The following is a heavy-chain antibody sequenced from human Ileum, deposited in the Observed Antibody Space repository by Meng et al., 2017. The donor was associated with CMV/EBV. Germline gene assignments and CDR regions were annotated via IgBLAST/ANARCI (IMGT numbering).Heavy chain of an antibody. CDR2: ITGHASSA. V-gene: IGHV3-43*01. Sequence: EVQLVESGGVVVQPVGSLRLSCAVSGLTFDEYTLHWVRQAPGQGLEWVSLITGHASSAYYAASEKGRFTISRDNSKKSLYLQMNSLRIEDTAFYYCATGSGTYSPDYWGQGTLVTVSS. CDR3: ATGSGTYSPDY. J-gene: IGHJ4*02. D-gene: IGHD6-19*01. CDR1: GLTFDEYT.